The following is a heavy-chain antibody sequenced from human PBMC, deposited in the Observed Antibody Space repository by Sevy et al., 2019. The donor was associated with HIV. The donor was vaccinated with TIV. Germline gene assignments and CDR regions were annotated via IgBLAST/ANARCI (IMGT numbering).Heavy chain of an antibody. CDR1: GFTFSNYA. CDR2: ISSDGGRT. D-gene: IGHD6-13*01. Sequence: GGSLRISCAASGFTFSNYAIHWVRQAPGMRLQYVSGISSDGGRTYYEDSVKGRFTMSRDNSKNTLYLQMGSLRVEDMAVYYSVRGIPAPGKAYYYYGIDVRGQGTTVTVSS. J-gene: IGHJ6*02. CDR3: VRGIPAPGKAYYYYGIDV. V-gene: IGHV3-64*02.